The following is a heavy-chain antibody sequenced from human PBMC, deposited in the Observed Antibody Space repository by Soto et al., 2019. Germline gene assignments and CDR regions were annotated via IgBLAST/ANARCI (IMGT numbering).Heavy chain of an antibody. J-gene: IGHJ3*02. CDR1: GFTFSCYA. CDR3: AKELYFSGYCSGGSCYSDAFDI. CDR2: ISDSGGST. V-gene: IGHV3-23*01. Sequence: GGSLRLSCAASGFTFSCYAMSWVRQAPGKGLKRVTAISDSGGSTYYADSVKGRFTISRDNSKNTLYLQMNSLRAEDTAVYYCAKELYFSGYCSGGSCYSDAFDIWGQGTMVTVSS. D-gene: IGHD2-15*01.